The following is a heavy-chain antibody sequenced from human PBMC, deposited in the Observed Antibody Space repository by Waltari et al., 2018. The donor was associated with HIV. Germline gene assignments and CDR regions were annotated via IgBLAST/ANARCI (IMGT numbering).Heavy chain of an antibody. V-gene: IGHV1-8*01. CDR2: MDPNTGDT. CDR3: ARVRRPSGSYYLSY. Sequence: QVQLVQSGAEVKKPGASVKVSCKASGYTFTSYNIYWVRQAPGQRLEWMGWMDPNTGDTAYAQKFQGRVTMTRNTSMSTAYMELSSLRSEDTAVYYCARVRRPSGSYYLSYWGQGTLVTVSS. J-gene: IGHJ4*02. D-gene: IGHD1-26*01. CDR1: GYTFTSYN.